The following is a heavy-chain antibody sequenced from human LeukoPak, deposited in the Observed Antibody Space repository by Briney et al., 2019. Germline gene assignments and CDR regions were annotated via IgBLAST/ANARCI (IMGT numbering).Heavy chain of an antibody. CDR2: IKQDGSEK. Sequence: GGSLRLSCLASGFTFSDHWMSWVRQAPGKGLEWVANIKQDGSEKYYVDSVKGRFTISRDNAKNSLYLQMNSLRAEDTAVYYCARDSPSSTSWGYWGQGTLVTVSS. CDR1: GFTFSDHW. V-gene: IGHV3-7*01. D-gene: IGHD2-2*01. CDR3: ARDSPSSTSWGY. J-gene: IGHJ4*02.